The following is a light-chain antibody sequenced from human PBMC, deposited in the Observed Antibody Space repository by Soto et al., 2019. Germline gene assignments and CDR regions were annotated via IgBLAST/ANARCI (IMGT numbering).Light chain of an antibody. CDR3: QQSYRNPRT. CDR2: AAS. V-gene: IGKV1-39*01. Sequence: DIQMTQSPSSLSASVGDRVTITCRASQSISSYLNWYQQKPGKAPKLLIYAASSLQSGVPSRFGGSGSGTDFTLTISSVQPEDFATYYCQQSYRNPRTFGLGTRVEIK. CDR1: QSISSY. J-gene: IGKJ1*01.